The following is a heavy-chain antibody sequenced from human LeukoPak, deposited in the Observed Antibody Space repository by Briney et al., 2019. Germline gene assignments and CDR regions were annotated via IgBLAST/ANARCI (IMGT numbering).Heavy chain of an antibody. D-gene: IGHD3-16*01. CDR3: ARDLGQTSGYFQH. Sequence: ASVKVSCKASGYTFTGCYMHWVRQAPGQGLEWMGWINPNSGGTNYAQKFQGRVTMTRDTSISTAYMELSRLRSDDTAVYYCARDLGQTSGYFQHWGQGTLVTVSS. CDR1: GYTFTGCY. V-gene: IGHV1-2*02. CDR2: INPNSGGT. J-gene: IGHJ1*01.